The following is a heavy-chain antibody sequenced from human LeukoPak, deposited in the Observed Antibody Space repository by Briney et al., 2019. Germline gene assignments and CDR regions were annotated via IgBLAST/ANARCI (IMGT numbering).Heavy chain of an antibody. J-gene: IGHJ4*02. CDR1: GGSISDYY. D-gene: IGHD4-17*01. Sequence: SETLSLTCTVSGGSISDYYWTWIRQPPGKGLEWIGHIYYSGNTIYNPSLKSRVTISVDTSKNQFSLKLTSVTTADTAVYYCAGADYGDYVVGYWGQGTLVTVSS. CDR2: IYYSGNT. V-gene: IGHV4-59*01. CDR3: AGADYGDYVVGY.